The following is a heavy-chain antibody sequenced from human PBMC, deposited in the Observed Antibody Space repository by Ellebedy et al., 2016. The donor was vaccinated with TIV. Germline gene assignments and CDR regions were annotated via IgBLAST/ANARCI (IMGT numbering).Heavy chain of an antibody. Sequence: MPSETLSLTCTVSGDSISSSSDYWGWIRQPPGTGLEWIGTIYDSGSTYYSPSLKSRVTISVDTSKNQFSLRLTSVTAADTAVYYCARRAPVNRGWGYYFDYWGQGTLVTVSS. CDR2: IYDSGST. V-gene: IGHV4-39*01. CDR1: GDSISSSSDY. D-gene: IGHD1-14*01. CDR3: ARRAPVNRGWGYYFDY. J-gene: IGHJ4*02.